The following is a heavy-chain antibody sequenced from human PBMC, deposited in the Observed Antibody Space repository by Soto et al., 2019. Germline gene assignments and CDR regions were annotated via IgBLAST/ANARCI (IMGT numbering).Heavy chain of an antibody. CDR1: GGSISSYY. CDR2: IYYSGST. Sequence: SETLSLTCTVSGGSISSYYWSWIRQPPGKGLEWIGYIYYSGSTNYNPSLKSRVTISVDTSKNQFSLKLSSVTAADTAVYYCARVLGYCSSNSCYTGPWFDPWGQGTMVTVS. J-gene: IGHJ5*02. V-gene: IGHV4-59*01. CDR3: ARVLGYCSSNSCYTGPWFDP. D-gene: IGHD2-2*02.